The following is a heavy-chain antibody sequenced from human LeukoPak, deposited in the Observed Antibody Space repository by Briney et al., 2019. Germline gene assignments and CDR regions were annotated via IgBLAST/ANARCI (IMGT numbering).Heavy chain of an antibody. CDR1: GFTLSVHG. CDR3: ARGIGHYDFYCDP. D-gene: IGHD3-3*01. Sequence: PGGSLRLSCAASGFTLSVHGMHWVRRAPGKGLEYVAGVSYDGINKYYADSVKGRFTISRDISKNTLNLQMNSLRAEDTAVYYCARGIGHYDFYCDPWGQGTLVTVSS. CDR2: VSYDGINK. J-gene: IGHJ5*02. V-gene: IGHV3-33*01.